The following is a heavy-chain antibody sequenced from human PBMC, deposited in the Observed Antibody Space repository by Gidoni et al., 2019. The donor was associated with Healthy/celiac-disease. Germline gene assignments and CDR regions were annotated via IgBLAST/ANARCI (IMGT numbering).Heavy chain of an antibody. CDR2: INHSGST. CDR3: ARGDYGDYGRNFDY. Sequence: QVQIQQWGAGLLKPSETLSITCDVYGGSLSGYYWSWIRQPPGKGLEWIGEINHSGSTNYNPSLKSRVTISVDTSKNQFSLKLSSVTAADTAVYYCARGDYGDYGRNFDYWGQGTLVTVSS. D-gene: IGHD4-17*01. CDR1: GGSLSGYY. J-gene: IGHJ4*02. V-gene: IGHV4-34*01.